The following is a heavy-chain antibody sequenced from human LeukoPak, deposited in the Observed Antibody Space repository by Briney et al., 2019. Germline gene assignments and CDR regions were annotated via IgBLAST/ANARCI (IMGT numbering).Heavy chain of an antibody. CDR3: ARTPSFSYSSSWYNWFDP. Sequence: NPSETLSLTCTVSGGSISSGDYYWSWIRQPPGKGLEWIGYIYYSGSTYYNPSLKSRVTISVDTSKNQFSLKLSSVTAADTAVYYCARTPSFSYSSSWYNWFDPWGQGTLVTVSS. CDR2: IYYSGST. CDR1: GGSISSGDYY. D-gene: IGHD6-13*01. V-gene: IGHV4-30-4*01. J-gene: IGHJ5*02.